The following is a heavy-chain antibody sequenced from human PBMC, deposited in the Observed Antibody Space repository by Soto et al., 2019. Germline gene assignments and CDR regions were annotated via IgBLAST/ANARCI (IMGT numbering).Heavy chain of an antibody. CDR1: GDSINSFY. Sequence: SETLSLTCTVSGDSINSFYWTWIRQPAGKRLEWIGRIHSSGTTKYNPSLKSRVTMSVDTSKNQFSLKLTSVTAADTAVYYCARDRIIGTSYSDYWGQGILVTVS. CDR3: ARDRIIGTSYSDY. J-gene: IGHJ4*02. D-gene: IGHD1-7*01. CDR2: IHSSGTT. V-gene: IGHV4-4*07.